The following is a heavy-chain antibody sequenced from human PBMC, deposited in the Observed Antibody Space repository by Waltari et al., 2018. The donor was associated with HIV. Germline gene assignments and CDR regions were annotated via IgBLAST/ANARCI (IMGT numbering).Heavy chain of an antibody. D-gene: IGHD2-21*01. V-gene: IGHV3-33*01. J-gene: IGHJ4*02. CDR3: ARGGGPPIPYCGGDCSPWYCDY. CDR1: GFSFSSYG. CDR2: IWYDGSNK. Sequence: QVQLVESGGGVVQPGRSLRLSCAASGFSFSSYGMHWVRQAPGKGLEWVAVIWYDGSNKYYAVSVKGRFTISRDNSENTLYLQMNSLRAEDTAVYDCARGGGPPIPYCGGDCSPWYCDYWGQGILVTVSS.